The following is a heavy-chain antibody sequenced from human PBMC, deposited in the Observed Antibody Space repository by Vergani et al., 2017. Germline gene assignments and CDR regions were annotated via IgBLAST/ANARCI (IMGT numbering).Heavy chain of an antibody. D-gene: IGHD6-19*01. V-gene: IGHV3-21*01. CDR3: ARETIAVAGTPEAFDI. J-gene: IGHJ3*02. CDR1: GFTFDDYA. Sequence: TASGFTFDDYAMHWVRQAPGKGLEWVSSISSSSSYIYYADSVKGRFTISRDNAKNSLYLQMNSLRAEDTAVYYCARETIAVAGTPEAFDIWGQGTMVTVSS. CDR2: ISSSSSYI.